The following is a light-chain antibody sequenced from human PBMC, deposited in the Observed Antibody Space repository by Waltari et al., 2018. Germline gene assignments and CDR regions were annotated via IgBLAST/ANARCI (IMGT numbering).Light chain of an antibody. CDR1: TSNIGGHS. J-gene: IGLJ3*02. CDR2: GNT. Sequence: QSVLTQPPSASGTPGQRVTISCSGSTSNIGGHSVNWYRRFPGTAPKPLIFGNTQRPSGVPDRFSGSKSGTSASLAISGLQSEDEAHYYCAAWDDGLNGWVFGGGTKLTVL. V-gene: IGLV1-44*01. CDR3: AAWDDGLNGWV.